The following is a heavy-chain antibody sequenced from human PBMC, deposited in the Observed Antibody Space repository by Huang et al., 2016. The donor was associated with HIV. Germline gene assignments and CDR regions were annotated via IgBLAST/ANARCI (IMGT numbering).Heavy chain of an antibody. V-gene: IGHV3-21*01. D-gene: IGHD6-13*01. Sequence: EVPLVESGGGLVKPGGSLRLSCAASGFSLDRYNMYWVRQTQVKGLQWVSSIMPSGRFIDYADSVKGRFSISRDNSKNSLYLQMNNLRGEDTAVYYCARDRGQQLSPFDSWGQGTLVTVSS. CDR1: GFSLDRYN. CDR3: ARDRGQQLSPFDS. J-gene: IGHJ4*02. CDR2: IMPSGRFI.